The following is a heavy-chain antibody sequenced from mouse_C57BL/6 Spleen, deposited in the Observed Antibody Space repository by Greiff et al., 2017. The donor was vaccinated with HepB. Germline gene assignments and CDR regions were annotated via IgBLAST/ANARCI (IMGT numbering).Heavy chain of an antibody. CDR1: GFNIKDYY. D-gene: IGHD1-1*01. Sequence: EVQLQQSGAELVKPGASVKLSCTASGFNIKDYYMHWVKQRTEQGLEWIGRIDPEDGETKYAPKFPGKATITADTSSNTAYRQLRSLTSEDTAVYYCARDGSSYWYFGVWGTGTTVTVSS. V-gene: IGHV14-2*01. CDR3: ARDGSSYWYFGV. J-gene: IGHJ1*03. CDR2: IDPEDGET.